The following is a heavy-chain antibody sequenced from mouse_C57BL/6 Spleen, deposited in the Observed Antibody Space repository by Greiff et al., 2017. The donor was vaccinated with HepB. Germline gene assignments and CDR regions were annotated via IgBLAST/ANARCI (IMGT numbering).Heavy chain of an antibody. CDR3: ARPITTVDPYAMDY. D-gene: IGHD1-1*01. CDR2: ISSGSSTI. V-gene: IGHV5-17*01. J-gene: IGHJ4*01. CDR1: GFTFSDYG. Sequence: DVQLVESGGGLVKPGGSLKLSCAASGFTFSDYGMHWVRQAPEKGLEWVAYISSGSSTIYYADTVKGRFTISRDNAKNTLFLQMTSLRSEDTAMYYCARPITTVDPYAMDYWGQGTSVTVSS.